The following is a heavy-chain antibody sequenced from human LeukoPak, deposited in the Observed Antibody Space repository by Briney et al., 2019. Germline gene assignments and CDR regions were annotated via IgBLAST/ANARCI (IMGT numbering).Heavy chain of an antibody. CDR2: ISSSGKYI. CDR3: SRDVSRDISCYTA. V-gene: IGHV3-21*01. D-gene: IGHD2-2*02. J-gene: IGHJ4*02. Sequence: GGSLRLSCAASGFSFSSSSMNWVRQAPGRGLERVSSISSSGKYIYYADSMKGRFTVSRDNARSLVYLEMNSLRAEDTAIYYCSRDVSRDISCYTAWGQGTLVTVSS. CDR1: GFSFSSSS.